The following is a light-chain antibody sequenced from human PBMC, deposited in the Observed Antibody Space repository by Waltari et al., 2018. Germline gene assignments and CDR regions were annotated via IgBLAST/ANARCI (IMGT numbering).Light chain of an antibody. CDR3: SSFTSSTTGI. Sequence: SALTQPDSVSGSPGQSITISCSGFSRDSGGYNYVSWYQQHPGEAPKVIIYDVTNRPSGVSNRFSGSKSGSSASLIISGLQPEDEAVYYCSSFTSSTTGIFGGGTKLTVL. CDR2: DVT. CDR1: SRDSGGYNY. V-gene: IGLV2-14*03. J-gene: IGLJ2*01.